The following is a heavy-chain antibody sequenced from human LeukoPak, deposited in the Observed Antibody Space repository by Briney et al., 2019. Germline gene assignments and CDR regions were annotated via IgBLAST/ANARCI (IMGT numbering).Heavy chain of an antibody. CDR2: IYSGGST. J-gene: IGHJ2*01. Sequence: GGSLRLSCVTSGFTFSSYGMHWVRQAPGKGLEWVSVIYSGGSTYYADSVKGRFTISRDNSKNTLYLQMNSLRAEDTAVYYCARGVLNWYFDLWGRGTLVTVSS. V-gene: IGHV3-53*01. CDR3: ARGVLNWYFDL. CDR1: GFTFSSYG. D-gene: IGHD2-8*02.